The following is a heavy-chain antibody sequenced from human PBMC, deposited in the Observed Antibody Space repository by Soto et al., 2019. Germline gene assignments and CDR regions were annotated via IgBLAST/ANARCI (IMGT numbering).Heavy chain of an antibody. D-gene: IGHD3-10*01. V-gene: IGHV3-30*18. J-gene: IGHJ6*02. CDR1: GFTFSSYG. Sequence: QVQLVESGGGVVQPGRSLRLSCAASGFTFSSYGMHWVRQAPGKGLEWVAVISYDGSNKYYADSVKGRFTISRDNSKNTLYLQMNSLRAEDTAVYYCANLFSRADDPLGWFGEPHGDYGMDVWGQGTTVTVSS. CDR3: ANLFSRADDPLGWFGEPHGDYGMDV. CDR2: ISYDGSNK.